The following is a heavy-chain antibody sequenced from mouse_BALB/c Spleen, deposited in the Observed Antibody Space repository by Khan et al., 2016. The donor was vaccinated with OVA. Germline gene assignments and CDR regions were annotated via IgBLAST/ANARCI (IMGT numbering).Heavy chain of an antibody. J-gene: IGHJ3*01. D-gene: IGHD2-4*01. CDR1: GFTFSNYD. Sequence: EVELVESGGGLVKPGGSLKVSCAASGFTFSNYDMSWVRQTPEKRMEWVASISSGGNTYYPDSVKGRFTISRDNDRSIQYFQMSSLRSEDTAMYYCASDYWFVYWGQGTLVTVSA. CDR3: ASDYWFVY. V-gene: IGHV5-6-5*01. CDR2: ISSGGNT.